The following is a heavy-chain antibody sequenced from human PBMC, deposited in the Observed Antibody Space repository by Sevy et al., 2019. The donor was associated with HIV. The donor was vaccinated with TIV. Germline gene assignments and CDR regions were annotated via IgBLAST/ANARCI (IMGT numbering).Heavy chain of an antibody. CDR3: TKNTAAAGTGGFDY. J-gene: IGHJ4*02. CDR2: IRYDGVEK. V-gene: IGHV3-30*02. Sequence: GGSLRLSCTTSGFTFSHYGMHWVRQAPGKGLEWVAFIRYDGVEKYYADSVKGRFTISRDNSKNTLFLRMNSLRAEDTAVYYCTKNTAAAGTGGFDYWGQGTLVTVSS. CDR1: GFTFSHYG. D-gene: IGHD6-13*01.